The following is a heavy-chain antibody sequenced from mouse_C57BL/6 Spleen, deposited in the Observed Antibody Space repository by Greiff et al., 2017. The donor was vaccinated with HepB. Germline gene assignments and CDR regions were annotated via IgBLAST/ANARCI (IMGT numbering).Heavy chain of an antibody. CDR3: AKIGGVYYGNLLPWFAY. D-gene: IGHD2-1*01. Sequence: QVQLQQPGAELVKPGASVKMSCKASGYTFTSYWITWVKQRPGQGLEWIGDIYPGSGSTNYNEKFKSKATLTVDTSSSTAYMQLSSLTSEDSAVYYCAKIGGVYYGNLLPWFAYWGQGTLVTVSA. J-gene: IGHJ3*01. V-gene: IGHV1-55*01. CDR2: IYPGSGST. CDR1: GYTFTSYW.